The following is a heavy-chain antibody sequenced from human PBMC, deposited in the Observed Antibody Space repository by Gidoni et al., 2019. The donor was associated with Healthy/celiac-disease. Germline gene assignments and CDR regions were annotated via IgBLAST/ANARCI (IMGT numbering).Heavy chain of an antibody. CDR1: GFTFSSYE. V-gene: IGHV3-48*03. Sequence: EVQMVESGGGLVQPGGSLRISCEAYGFTFSSYEMNWVRQAPGKGLGCVSYISSSGITIYYADSVKGRFTISRDNAKNSLYLQMNSLRAEDTAVYYCARVEGGYNWGVFDYWGQGTLVTVSS. D-gene: IGHD5-12*01. J-gene: IGHJ4*02. CDR2: ISSSGITI. CDR3: ARVEGGYNWGVFDY.